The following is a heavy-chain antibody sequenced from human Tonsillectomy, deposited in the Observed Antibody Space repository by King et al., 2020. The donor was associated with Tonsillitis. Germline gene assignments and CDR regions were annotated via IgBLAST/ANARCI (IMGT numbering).Heavy chain of an antibody. D-gene: IGHD3-10*01. V-gene: IGHV1-69*01. CDR1: GGIFSSSA. CDR3: ARGYGSGTYVY. J-gene: IGHJ4*02. Sequence: VQLVQSGAEVKKPGSSVKVSCRASGGIFSSSAISWVRQAPGQGLEWMGGCTPILRTANLAQKFQGRVTISADESTSTAYMEVSSLKSQDTAVYYCARGYGSGTYVYWGQGTLVTVSS. CDR2: CTPILRTA.